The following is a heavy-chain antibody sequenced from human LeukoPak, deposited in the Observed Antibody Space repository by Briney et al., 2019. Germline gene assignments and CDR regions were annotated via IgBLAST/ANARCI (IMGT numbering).Heavy chain of an antibody. J-gene: IGHJ4*02. CDR1: GFTFSSYA. CDR2: ISGSGGST. CDR3: AKATATNYYGSGSYYY. D-gene: IGHD3-10*01. V-gene: IGHV3-23*01. Sequence: GGFLRLSCAASGFTFSSYAMSWVRQAPGKGLEWVSAISGSGGSTYYADSVKGRFTISRDNSKNTLYLQMNSLRAEDTAVYYCAKATATNYYGSGSYYYWGQGTLVTVSS.